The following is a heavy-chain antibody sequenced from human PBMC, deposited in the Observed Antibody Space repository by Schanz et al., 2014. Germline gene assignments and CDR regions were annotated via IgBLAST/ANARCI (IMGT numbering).Heavy chain of an antibody. J-gene: IGHJ6*02. CDR1: GITFSDYA. D-gene: IGHD3-3*01. CDR3: ARYGFRKFGVVYGLAV. CDR2: VSSYDTTV. V-gene: IGHV3-11*01. Sequence: VQLVESGGALEQPGGSLRLSCAASGITFSDYAMSWVRQAPGKGLEWISYVSSYDTTVSYADSVKGRFTISRDNAKNSVYLQMNSLRVEDTAVYYCARYGFRKFGVVYGLAVWGQGTTVTVS.